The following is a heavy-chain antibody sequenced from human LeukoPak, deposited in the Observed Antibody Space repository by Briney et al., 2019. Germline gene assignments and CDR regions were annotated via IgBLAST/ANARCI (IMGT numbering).Heavy chain of an antibody. CDR1: GFTFSSNA. V-gene: IGHV3-23*01. CDR2: ISGSGGST. J-gene: IGHJ6*02. Sequence: GGSLRLSCSASGFTFSSNAMSWFRQAPGKGLEWVSAISGSGGSTYYADSVKGRFTISRDNSKNTLYLQMNSLRAEDTALYYCAKYLYSVSYYGMDVWGQGTTVTVSS. CDR3: AKYLYSVSYYGMDV. D-gene: IGHD2-15*01.